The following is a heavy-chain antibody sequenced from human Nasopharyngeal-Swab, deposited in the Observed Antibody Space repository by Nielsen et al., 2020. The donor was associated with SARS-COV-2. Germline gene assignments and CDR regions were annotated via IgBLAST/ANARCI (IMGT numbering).Heavy chain of an antibody. CDR1: GFTFSDYY. CDR3: ARSNKGYSYGYTNYYGMDV. CDR2: ISSSGSTI. J-gene: IGHJ6*02. D-gene: IGHD5-18*01. Sequence: GESLKISCAASGFTFSDYYMSWIRQAPGKGLEWVSYISSSGSTINYAASVKGRFTISRDNAKNSLYLQMNSLKAEDTAVYYCARSNKGYSYGYTNYYGMDVWGQGTTVTVSS. V-gene: IGHV3-11*01.